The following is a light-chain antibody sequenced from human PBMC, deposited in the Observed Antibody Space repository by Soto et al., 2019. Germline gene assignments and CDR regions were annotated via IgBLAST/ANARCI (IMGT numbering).Light chain of an antibody. Sequence: DIQMTQSPSTLSASVGDRVTISCRASQSINSWLAWYQQKTGKAPKLLIYRATSLESGVPSRFSGSGSGTEFTLTISSLQPDDFATYYCQQYNSYSRTFGQGTKVE. J-gene: IGKJ1*01. CDR3: QQYNSYSRT. CDR1: QSINSW. V-gene: IGKV1-5*03. CDR2: RAT.